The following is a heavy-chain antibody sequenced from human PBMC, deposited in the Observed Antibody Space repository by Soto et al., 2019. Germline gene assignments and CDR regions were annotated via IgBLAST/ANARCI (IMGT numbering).Heavy chain of an antibody. Sequence: SVKVSCKASGFTFTSSAVLWVRQARGQRLEWIGWIVVGSGNTNYAQRFQERVTITRDMSTSTAYMELSSLRSEDTAVYYCAALTSQNPWGQGTLVTVSS. D-gene: IGHD3-9*01. CDR1: GFTFTSSA. V-gene: IGHV1-58*01. CDR3: AALTSQNP. CDR2: IVVGSGNT. J-gene: IGHJ5*02.